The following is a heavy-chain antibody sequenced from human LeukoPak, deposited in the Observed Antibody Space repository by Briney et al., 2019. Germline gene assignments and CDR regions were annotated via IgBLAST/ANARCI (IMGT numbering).Heavy chain of an antibody. J-gene: IGHJ3*02. V-gene: IGHV5-51*01. Sequence: GESLKISCKGSGYSFTSYWIVWVRQMPGKGLEWMGIIYPGDSDTRYSPSFQGQVTISADKSISTTYLQWSSLKASDDTMYYCAGSDRYCISTSCYVAFDIWGQGTMVTVSS. CDR2: IYPGDSDT. CDR3: AGSDRYCISTSCYVAFDI. D-gene: IGHD2-2*01. CDR1: GYSFTSYW.